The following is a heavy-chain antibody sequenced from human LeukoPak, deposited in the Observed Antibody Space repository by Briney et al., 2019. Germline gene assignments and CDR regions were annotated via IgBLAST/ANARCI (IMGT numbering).Heavy chain of an antibody. Sequence: GGSLRLSCAASGFTFSSYSMNWVRQAPGKGLEWVSSISSSSSYINYADSVKGRFTISRDNAKNSLYLQMNSLRAEDTAVYYCAKGWGYYYGSGSHHDAFDIWGQGTMVTVSS. CDR1: GFTFSSYS. CDR2: ISSSSSYI. V-gene: IGHV3-21*01. J-gene: IGHJ3*02. D-gene: IGHD3-10*01. CDR3: AKGWGYYYGSGSHHDAFDI.